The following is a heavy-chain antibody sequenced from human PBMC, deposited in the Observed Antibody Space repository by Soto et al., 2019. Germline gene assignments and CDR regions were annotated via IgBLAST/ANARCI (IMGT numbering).Heavy chain of an antibody. CDR1: GFTFSSYA. V-gene: IGHV3-23*01. CDR2: ISGSGGST. Sequence: VQLLESGGGLVQPGGSLRLSCAASGFTFSSYAMSWVRQAPGKGLEWVSAISGSGGSTYYADSVKGRFTISRDNSKNTLYLQMNSLRAEDTAVYYCAKETYYYGSGSYGYGMDVWGQGTTVTVSS. J-gene: IGHJ6*02. D-gene: IGHD3-10*01. CDR3: AKETYYYGSGSYGYGMDV.